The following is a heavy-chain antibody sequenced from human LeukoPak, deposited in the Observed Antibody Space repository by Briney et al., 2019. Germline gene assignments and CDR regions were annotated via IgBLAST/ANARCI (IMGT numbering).Heavy chain of an antibody. CDR3: AKGGYTYAST. CDR1: GFTFSDYY. D-gene: IGHD5-18*01. V-gene: IGHV3-11*04. CDR2: ISSSGSTI. Sequence: PGGSLRLSCAASGFTFSDYYMSWIRQAPGKGLEWVSYISSSGSTIYYADSVKGRFTISRDNAKNVVYVRMNSLRVDDTAVYYCAKGGYTYASTWGQGTLVTVSS. J-gene: IGHJ4*02.